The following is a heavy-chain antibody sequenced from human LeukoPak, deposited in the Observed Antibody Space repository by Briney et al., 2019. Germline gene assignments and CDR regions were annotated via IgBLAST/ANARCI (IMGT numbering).Heavy chain of an antibody. V-gene: IGHV1-46*01. CDR3: ARVYSYGAIDY. Sequence: ASVKVSWKASGYTLTSYYMHWVRHAPGQGLEWMGIINPSGGSTSYAQKFQGRVTMTRDTSTSTVYTELSSLRSEDTAVYYCARVYSYGAIDYWGQGTLVTVSS. J-gene: IGHJ4*02. CDR2: INPSGGST. CDR1: GYTLTSYY. D-gene: IGHD5-18*01.